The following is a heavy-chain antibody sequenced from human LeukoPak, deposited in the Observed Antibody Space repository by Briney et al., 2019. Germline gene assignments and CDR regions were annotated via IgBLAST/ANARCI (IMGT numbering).Heavy chain of an antibody. Sequence: GASVKVSCKASGYTFTGYYMHWVRQAPGQGLEWMGWINPNSGGTNYAQKFQGRVTMTRDTSTSTAYMELSRLRSDDTAVYYCARDPSYNLNWFDPWGQGTLVTVSS. V-gene: IGHV1-2*02. J-gene: IGHJ5*02. D-gene: IGHD1-14*01. CDR2: INPNSGGT. CDR1: GYTFTGYY. CDR3: ARDPSYNLNWFDP.